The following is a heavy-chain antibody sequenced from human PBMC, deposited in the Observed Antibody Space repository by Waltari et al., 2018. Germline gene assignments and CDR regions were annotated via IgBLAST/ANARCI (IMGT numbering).Heavy chain of an antibody. CDR3: AKDPNYDFWSGIDMPFDS. V-gene: IGHV3-23*01. J-gene: IGHJ4*02. CDR1: GFTFTRYA. D-gene: IGHD3-3*01. CDR2: LSGSGNRT. Sequence: EVHLLESGGGLVQPGGSLRLSCVASGFTFTRYAMSCVRQAPGKGLEWVSSLSGSGNRTYYADSVRGRFTISRDNPKNTLFLQMISLRVEDTAIYYCAKDPNYDFWSGIDMPFDSWGQGILVTVSS.